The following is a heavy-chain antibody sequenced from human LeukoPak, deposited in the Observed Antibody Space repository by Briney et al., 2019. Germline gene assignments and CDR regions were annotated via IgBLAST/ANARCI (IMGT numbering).Heavy chain of an antibody. CDR3: ARVGRGDTYGYVDY. V-gene: IGHV3-66*01. Sequence: GGSLRLPCAASGFTVSSNYMSWVRQTPGKGLAWVSVLYSGGNTYYADSVKGRFTISRDNSKNMLFLQMNSLRAEDTAVYYCARVGRGDTYGYVDYWGQGTLVTVSS. D-gene: IGHD5-18*01. J-gene: IGHJ4*02. CDR2: LYSGGNT. CDR1: GFTVSSNY.